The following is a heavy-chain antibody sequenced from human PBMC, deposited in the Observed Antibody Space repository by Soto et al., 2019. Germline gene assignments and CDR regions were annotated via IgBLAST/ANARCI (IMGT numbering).Heavy chain of an antibody. CDR3: AGSSSKSWFDP. J-gene: IGHJ5*02. CDR1: NGSISSSGYY. V-gene: IGHV4-31*03. Sequence: QVQLQESGPGLAKPSQTLSLTCNVSNGSISSSGYYWSWIRQHPGQGLEWIGYIYYSGSTYYNPSLKSRVTISVDTSKNQFSLKLGSVTAADTAIYYCAGSSSKSWFDPWGQGTLVTVSS. CDR2: IYYSGST. D-gene: IGHD6-6*01.